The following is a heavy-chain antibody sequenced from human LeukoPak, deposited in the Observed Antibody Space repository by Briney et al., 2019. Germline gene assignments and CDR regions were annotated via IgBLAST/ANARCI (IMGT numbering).Heavy chain of an antibody. D-gene: IGHD4/OR15-4a*01. CDR3: ARHLGAISRNWFDP. J-gene: IGHJ5*02. CDR1: SGSITSYY. Sequence: KPSETLSLTCTVSSGSITSYYWNWIRQPAGKGLEWIGRIYSSGSTDYNPSLKSRVTMSVDTSKNQFSLKLSSVTAADTAVYYCARHLGAISRNWFDPWGQGTLVTVSS. V-gene: IGHV4-4*07. CDR2: IYSSGST.